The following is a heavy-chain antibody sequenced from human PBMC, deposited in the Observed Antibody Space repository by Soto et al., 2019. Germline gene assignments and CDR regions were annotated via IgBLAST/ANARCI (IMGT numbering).Heavy chain of an antibody. Sequence: SETLSLTCAVSGYSISSGYYWGWIRQPPGKGLEWIGSIYHSGSTYYNPSLKSRVTISVDTSKNQFSLKLSSVTAADTAVYYCARDHDTHDAFWSGYSPNWFDPCCPRTLVTVFS. D-gene: IGHD3-3*01. J-gene: IGHJ5*01. CDR3: ARDHDTHDAFWSGYSPNWFDP. CDR1: GYSISSGYY. V-gene: IGHV4-38-2*02. CDR2: IYHSGST.